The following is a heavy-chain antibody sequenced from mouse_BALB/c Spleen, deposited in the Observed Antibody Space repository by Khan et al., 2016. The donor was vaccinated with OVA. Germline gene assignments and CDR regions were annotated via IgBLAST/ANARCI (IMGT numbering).Heavy chain of an antibody. CDR3: ARSGYDFFAY. V-gene: IGHV1-80*01. CDR2: IYPGDGNT. J-gene: IGHJ3*01. D-gene: IGHD2-14*01. CDR1: GCAFSNYW. Sequence: QVQLQQSGAELVRPGSSMKISCKASGCAFSNYWMNWVKLGPGQGLEWIGQIYPGDGNTNYNGKFKDKATLTADKSSSTAYMQLSSLTSEASAVYFCARSGYDFFAYGAQGTLVTVSA.